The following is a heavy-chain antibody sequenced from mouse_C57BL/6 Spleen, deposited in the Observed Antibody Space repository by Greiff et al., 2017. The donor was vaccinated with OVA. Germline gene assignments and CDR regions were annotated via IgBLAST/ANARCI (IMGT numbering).Heavy chain of an antibody. CDR2: IYWDDDK. D-gene: IGHD1-1*01. CDR1: GFSLSTSGMG. J-gene: IGHJ1*03. V-gene: IGHV8-12*01. CDR3: ARSLLYGSSYWYFDV. Sequence: QVTLKVSGPGILQSSQTLSLTCSFSGFSLSTSGMGVSWIRQPSGKGLEWLAHIYWDDDKRYNPSLKSRLTISKDTSRNQVFLKVTSVDTADTATCDCARSLLYGSSYWYFDVWGTGTTVTVSS.